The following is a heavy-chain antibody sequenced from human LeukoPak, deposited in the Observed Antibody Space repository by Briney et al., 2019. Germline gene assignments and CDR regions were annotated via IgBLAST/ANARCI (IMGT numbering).Heavy chain of an antibody. CDR3: AKDRKDYYGSGVFDY. CDR2: IWDDGSNK. CDR1: GFTFNSYG. J-gene: IGHJ4*02. D-gene: IGHD3-10*01. V-gene: IGHV3-30*02. Sequence: GGSLRLSCAASGFTFNSYGMHWVRQAPGKGLEWVAVIWDDGSNKYYADSVKGRFTISRDNSKNTLYLQMNSLRAEDTAVYYCAKDRKDYYGSGVFDYWGQGTLVTVSS.